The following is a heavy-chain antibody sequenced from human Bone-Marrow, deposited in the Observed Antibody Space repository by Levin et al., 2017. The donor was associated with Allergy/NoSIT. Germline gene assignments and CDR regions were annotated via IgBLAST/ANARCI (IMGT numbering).Heavy chain of an antibody. CDR2: ISPSNGHT. CDR3: TREIMTTVIVGGG. J-gene: IGHJ4*02. CDR1: GYTLSDFY. V-gene: IGHV1-2*02. D-gene: IGHD4-17*01. Sequence: ASVKVSCKPSGYTLSDFYIHWVRQAPGQGLEWMGWISPSNGHTRFSQKFQGRFTMSFDTSIRTAYMELRELKSDDSAMYYCTREIMTTVIVGGGWGQGTLVTGAS.